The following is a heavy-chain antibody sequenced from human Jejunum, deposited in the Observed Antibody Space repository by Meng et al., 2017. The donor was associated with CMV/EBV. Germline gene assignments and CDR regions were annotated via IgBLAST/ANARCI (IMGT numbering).Heavy chain of an antibody. CDR2: INFGASNI. D-gene: IGHD1-26*01. Sequence: ASGFTFSAYEIDWVRQAPGKGLEWLAHINFGASNIYYADSIKGRFTISRDDAKSSLYLDMSSLRADDTAVYYCARELPATWEPFDYWGRGTLVTV. V-gene: IGHV3-48*03. J-gene: IGHJ4*02. CDR3: ARELPATWEPFDY. CDR1: GFTFSAYE.